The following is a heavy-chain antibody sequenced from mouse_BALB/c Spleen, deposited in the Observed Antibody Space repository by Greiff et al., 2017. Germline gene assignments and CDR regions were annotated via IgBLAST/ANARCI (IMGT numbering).Heavy chain of an antibody. CDR2: ISNGGGST. D-gene: IGHD4-1*01. Sequence: EVKLMESGGGLVQPGGSLKLSCAASGFTFSSYTMSWVRQTPEKRLEWVAYISNGGGSTYYPDTVKGRFTISRDNAKNTLYLQMSSLKSEDTAMYYCARHKLGRGFAYWGQGTLVTVSA. J-gene: IGHJ3*01. CDR3: ARHKLGRGFAY. V-gene: IGHV5-12-2*01. CDR1: GFTFSSYT.